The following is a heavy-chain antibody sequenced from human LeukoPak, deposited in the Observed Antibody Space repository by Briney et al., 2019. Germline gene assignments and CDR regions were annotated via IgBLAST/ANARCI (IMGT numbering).Heavy chain of an antibody. J-gene: IGHJ4*02. CDR3: ARDGFGGDYALDY. D-gene: IGHD4-17*01. CDR1: GGSISSYY. V-gene: IGHV4-59*01. Sequence: SETLSLTCTVSGGSISSYYWSWIRQPPGKGLEWVGYIYYSGSTNYNPSLKSRVTISVDTSKNQFSLKLSSVTAADTAVYYCARDGFGGDYALDYWGQGTLVTVSS. CDR2: IYYSGST.